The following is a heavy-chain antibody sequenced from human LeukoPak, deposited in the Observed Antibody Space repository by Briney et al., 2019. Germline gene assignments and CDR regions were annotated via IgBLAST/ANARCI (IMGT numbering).Heavy chain of an antibody. Sequence: GGSLSLSCAVSGFAFCTYAMSCVGQAPGMRLEGVSSISADSQVTYYADPVAGRFTASRDNAQSTLYFQLNSLRAEDTATYDCARDPYNTILYRLAHWGQGTLVTVSS. CDR3: ARDPYNTILYRLAH. CDR1: GFAFCTYA. J-gene: IGHJ4*02. V-gene: IGHV3-23*01. D-gene: IGHD3-10*01. CDR2: ISADSQVT.